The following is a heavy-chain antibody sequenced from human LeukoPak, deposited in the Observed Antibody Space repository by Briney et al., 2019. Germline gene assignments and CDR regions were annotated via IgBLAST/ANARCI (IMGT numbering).Heavy chain of an antibody. CDR1: GGSFSGYY. Sequence: SETLSLTRAVYGGSFSGYYWSWIRQPPGKGLEWIGEINHSGSTNYNPSLKSRVTISVDTSKNQFSLKLSSVTAADTAVYYCARGSIAGRRVDRGGPLPRISNFDYWGQGTLVTVSS. J-gene: IGHJ4*02. V-gene: IGHV4-34*01. CDR3: ARGSIAGRRVDRGGPLPRISNFDY. CDR2: INHSGST. D-gene: IGHD3-3*02.